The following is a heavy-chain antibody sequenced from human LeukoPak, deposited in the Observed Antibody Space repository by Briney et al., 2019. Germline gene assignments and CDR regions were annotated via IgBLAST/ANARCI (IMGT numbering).Heavy chain of an antibody. CDR3: ARRSYYYDSQDTFDI. J-gene: IGHJ3*02. CDR2: IYPGDSNT. Sequence: GESLKISCKGSGYSFTTYWIAWVRQMPGKGLEWMGIIYPGDSNTKYNPSFQGQVTISTDKSISTAYLQWSSLQASDTAMFYCARRSYYYDSQDTFDIWGQGIMVTVSS. CDR1: GYSFTTYW. V-gene: IGHV5-51*01. D-gene: IGHD3-22*01.